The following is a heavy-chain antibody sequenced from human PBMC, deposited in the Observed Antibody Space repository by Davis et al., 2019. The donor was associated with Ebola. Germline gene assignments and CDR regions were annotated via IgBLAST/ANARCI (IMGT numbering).Heavy chain of an antibody. J-gene: IGHJ6*02. D-gene: IGHD2-2*01. CDR3: AKVGRCISTSCYVSGMDV. CDR2: ISGSGGST. V-gene: IGHV3-23*01. Sequence: GGSLRLSCAASGFTFSSYAMSSVRQAPGKGLEWVSAISGSGGSTYYADSVKGRFTISRDKSKNTLYLQMNSLRAEDTAVYYCAKVGRCISTSCYVSGMDVWGQGTTVTVSS. CDR1: GFTFSSYA.